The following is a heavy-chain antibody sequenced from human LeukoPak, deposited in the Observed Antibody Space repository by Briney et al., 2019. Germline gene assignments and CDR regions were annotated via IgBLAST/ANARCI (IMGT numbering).Heavy chain of an antibody. CDR2: IRKKAYGETT. V-gene: IGHV3-49*03. CDR3: VRGLHDYGDSNYYFDQ. Sequence: GGSLRLPCTASGFIFGDDGWSWFRLAPGKGLEWICLIRKKAYGETTEYAASVRGRFTISRDDAKSIAYLQMNSLKTEDTALYYCVRGLHDYGDSNYYFDQWGQGTLVTVSS. CDR1: GFIFGDDG. D-gene: IGHD4-17*01. J-gene: IGHJ4*02.